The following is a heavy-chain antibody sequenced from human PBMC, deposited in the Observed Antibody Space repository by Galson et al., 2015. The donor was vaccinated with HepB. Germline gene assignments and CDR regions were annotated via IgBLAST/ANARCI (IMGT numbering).Heavy chain of an antibody. J-gene: IGHJ6*03. D-gene: IGHD2-21*01. CDR2: ISGSGGST. V-gene: IGHV3-23*01. CDR1: GFTFSSYA. Sequence: SLRLSCAASGFTFSSYAMSWVRQAPGKGLEWVSAISGSGGSTYYADSVKGRFTISRDNSKNTLYLQMNSLRAEDTAVYYCAKDCGGDCYRYYYYMDVWGKGTTVTVSS. CDR3: AKDCGGDCYRYYYYMDV.